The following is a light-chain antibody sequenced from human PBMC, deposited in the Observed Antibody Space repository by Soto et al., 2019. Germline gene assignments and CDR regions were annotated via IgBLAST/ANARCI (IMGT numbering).Light chain of an antibody. J-gene: IGKJ1*01. Sequence: DIQMTQSPSTLSASVGDRVTITCRASQNIKSHLAWYQQKPGKAPKLLIYTASSLQSGVPSRFSGSGSGTEFTLTISSLQPDDCATFYCQQYDLYSAFGQGTKVEIK. CDR3: QQYDLYSA. V-gene: IGKV1-5*03. CDR2: TAS. CDR1: QNIKSH.